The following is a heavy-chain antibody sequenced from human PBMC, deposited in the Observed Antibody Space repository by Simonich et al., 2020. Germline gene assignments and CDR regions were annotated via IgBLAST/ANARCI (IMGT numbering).Heavy chain of an antibody. J-gene: IGHJ3*02. CDR1: GFTFSCYW. CDR3: ACLGTGDAFDI. CDR2: ISQDGSGK. Sequence: EVQLVESGGGLVQPGGDLRLSCAASGFTFSCYWMSWVRQAPGKGLEGVANISQDGSGKYYVDSVKGRFTISRDNSKNSLYLQMNSLRAEDTAVYYCACLGTGDAFDIWGQGTMVTVSS. D-gene: IGHD3-9*01. V-gene: IGHV3-7*01.